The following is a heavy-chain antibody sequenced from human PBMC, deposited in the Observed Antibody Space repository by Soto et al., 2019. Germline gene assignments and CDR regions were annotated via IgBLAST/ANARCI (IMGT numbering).Heavy chain of an antibody. Sequence: ASVKVSCKASGYTFTSYGISWVRQAPGQGLEWMGWISAYNGNTNYAQKLQGRVTMTTGTSTSTAYMELRSLRSDDTAVYYCARLRNYYGSGSPDRGWFDPWGQGTLVTVSS. CDR3: ARLRNYYGSGSPDRGWFDP. D-gene: IGHD3-10*01. CDR1: GYTFTSYG. V-gene: IGHV1-18*04. J-gene: IGHJ5*02. CDR2: ISAYNGNT.